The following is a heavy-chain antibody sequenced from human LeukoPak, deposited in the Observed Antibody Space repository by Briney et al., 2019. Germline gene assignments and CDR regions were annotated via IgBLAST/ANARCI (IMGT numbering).Heavy chain of an antibody. CDR2: INPNSGGT. Sequence: ASVKVSCKSSGYTFTVYYIHWVRRPPGQGLEWMGWINPNSGGTMYAQQFQGRVIMTRDTSIGTAYMELSSLRSDDTAVYYCAREAHASGTVYSHLWGQGTLVTVSS. CDR3: AREAHASGTVYSHL. V-gene: IGHV1-2*02. D-gene: IGHD3-10*01. J-gene: IGHJ1*01. CDR1: GYTFTVYY.